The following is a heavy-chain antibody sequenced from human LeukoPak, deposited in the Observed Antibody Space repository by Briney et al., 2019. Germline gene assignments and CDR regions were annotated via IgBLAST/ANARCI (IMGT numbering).Heavy chain of an antibody. J-gene: IGHJ3*02. CDR1: GYTFTGYY. CDR3: ARDDDSSGYYYFFDI. D-gene: IGHD3-22*01. V-gene: IGHV1-2*02. Sequence: ASVKVSCKASGYTFTGYYMHWVRQAPGQGLEWMGWINPNSGGTNYAQKFQGRVTMTRDTSISTAYMELSRLRSDDTAVYYCARDDDSSGYYYFFDIWGQGTMVTVSS. CDR2: INPNSGGT.